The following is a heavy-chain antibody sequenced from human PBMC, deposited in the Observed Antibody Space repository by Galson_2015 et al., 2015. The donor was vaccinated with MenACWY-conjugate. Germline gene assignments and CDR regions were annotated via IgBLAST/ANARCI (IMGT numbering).Heavy chain of an antibody. CDR1: GGSISSYY. CDR3: ARDKYASSGWYNY. D-gene: IGHD6-19*01. V-gene: IGHV4-39*07. CDR2: IYYSGST. J-gene: IGHJ4*02. Sequence: ETLSLTCTVSGGSISSYYWGWIRQPPGKGLEWIGSIYYSGSTYYNPSLKSRVTISVDTSKNQFSLKLSSVTAADTAVYYCARDKYASSGWYNYWGQGTLVTVSS.